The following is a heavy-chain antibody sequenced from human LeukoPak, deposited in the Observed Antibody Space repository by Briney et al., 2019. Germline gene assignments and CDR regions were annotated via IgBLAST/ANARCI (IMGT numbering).Heavy chain of an antibody. Sequence: GGSLRLSCAASGFTLSSYAMSWVRQGPGKGLEWVSAISVSGNTYHADSVKGRFSISRDNAKNSLYLQMNSLRAEDTAVYYCAELGITMIGGVWGKGTTVTISS. J-gene: IGHJ6*04. CDR1: GFTLSSYA. D-gene: IGHD3-10*02. V-gene: IGHV3-23*01. CDR2: ISVSGNT. CDR3: AELGITMIGGV.